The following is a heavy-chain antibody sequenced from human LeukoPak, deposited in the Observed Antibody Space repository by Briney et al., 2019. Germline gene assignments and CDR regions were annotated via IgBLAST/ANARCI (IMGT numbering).Heavy chain of an antibody. CDR3: AILQGSYTHTNYFDY. D-gene: IGHD2-15*01. V-gene: IGHV3-23*01. CDR1: GFTFSSYA. Sequence: GGSLRLSCAASGFTFSSYAMSWVRQPPGKGLEWVSAISGSGGSTYYPDSVKGRFTISRDNSKHTLYLQMNSLRAEDTAVYYCAILQGSYTHTNYFDYWGQGTLATVSS. CDR2: ISGSGGST. J-gene: IGHJ4*02.